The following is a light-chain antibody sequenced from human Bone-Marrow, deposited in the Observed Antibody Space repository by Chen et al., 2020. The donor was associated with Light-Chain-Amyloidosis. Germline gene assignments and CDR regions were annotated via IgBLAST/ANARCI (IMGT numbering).Light chain of an antibody. J-gene: IGLJ1*01. CDR2: GNT. CDR1: SPNIGAGND. CDR3: QTYANATHV. Sequence: QSVLTQPPSVSGAPGQKGTILCTGSSPNIGAGNDVHWYQQLPGTTPKILIYGNTNRLSGVPSRFSGSKSGTSASLVISGLQPDDEADYHCQTYANATHVFGTGTKVIVL. V-gene: IGLV1-40*01.